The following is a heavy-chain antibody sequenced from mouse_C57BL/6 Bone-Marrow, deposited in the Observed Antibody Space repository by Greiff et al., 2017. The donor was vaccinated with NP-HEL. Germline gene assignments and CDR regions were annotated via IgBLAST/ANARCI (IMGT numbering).Heavy chain of an antibody. J-gene: IGHJ2*01. CDR1: GYSITSGYY. D-gene: IGHD2-3*01. CDR2: ISYDGSN. Sequence: EVQVVESGPGLVKPSQSLSLTCSVTGYSITSGYYWNWIRQFPGNKLEWMGYISYDGSNNYNPSLKNRISITRDTSKNQFFLKLNSVTTEDTATYYCARGGYYEDYWGQGTTLTVSS. CDR3: ARGGYYEDY. V-gene: IGHV3-6*01.